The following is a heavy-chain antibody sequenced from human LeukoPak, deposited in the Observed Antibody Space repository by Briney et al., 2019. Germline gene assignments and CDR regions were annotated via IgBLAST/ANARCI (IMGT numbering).Heavy chain of an antibody. Sequence: PGGSLRLSCAASGFTFSNYWMHWVRQAPGKGLVWVSRINSDGINTIYADSVKGRFTISRDNAKNTLNLQMNSLRAEDTAVYYCAKNGDRGAYCTGGTCYPYFYYYMDVWGKGTTVTI. CDR2: INSDGINT. CDR3: AKNGDRGAYCTGGTCYPYFYYYMDV. V-gene: IGHV3-74*01. J-gene: IGHJ6*03. CDR1: GFTFSNYW. D-gene: IGHD2-15*01.